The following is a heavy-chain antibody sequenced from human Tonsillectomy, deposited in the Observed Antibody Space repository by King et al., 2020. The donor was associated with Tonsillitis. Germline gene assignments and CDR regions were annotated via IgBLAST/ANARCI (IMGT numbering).Heavy chain of an antibody. J-gene: IGHJ4*02. CDR3: ARGPYVRLYS. V-gene: IGHV3-30-3*01. D-gene: IGHD3-10*02. CDR2: ISYDGSNK. Sequence: VQLVESGGGVVQPGRSLRLSCAASGFTFSSYSMHWVRQAPGKGLEWVAVISYDGSNKYYADSVKGRFTISRDNSKNTLYLQMNSLRAEDTAVYYCARGPYVRLYSCGQGALGTLSS. CDR1: GFTFSSYS.